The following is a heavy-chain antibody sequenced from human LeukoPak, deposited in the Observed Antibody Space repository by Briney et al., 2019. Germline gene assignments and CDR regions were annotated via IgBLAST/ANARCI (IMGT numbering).Heavy chain of an antibody. Sequence: GGSLRLSCAASGFTFSDYYMSWIRQAPGKGLEWVSHISSSRSYTNYADSVKGRFTISRDNAKNSMYLQMNSLRAEDTAVYYCARDCSSTSCYVFWEPGYGMDVWGQGTTVTVSS. V-gene: IGHV3-11*06. CDR2: ISSSRSYT. CDR1: GFTFSDYY. J-gene: IGHJ6*02. CDR3: ARDCSSTSCYVFWEPGYGMDV. D-gene: IGHD2-2*01.